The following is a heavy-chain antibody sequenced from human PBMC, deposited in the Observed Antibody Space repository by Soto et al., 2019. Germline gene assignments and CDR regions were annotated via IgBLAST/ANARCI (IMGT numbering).Heavy chain of an antibody. J-gene: IGHJ4*02. V-gene: IGHV3-23*01. CDR1: GFTFGNYA. CDR3: AKERSSGYYFFDY. D-gene: IGHD5-12*01. Sequence: EVQLLESGGGLVQPGGSLRLSCAASGFTFGNYAMSWVRQAPGEGLEWVSTISGSDGSTYYADSVKGRFTISRDISKNTLYLQMNSLRAEDTAIYYCAKERSSGYYFFDYWGQGTLVTVSS. CDR2: ISGSDGST.